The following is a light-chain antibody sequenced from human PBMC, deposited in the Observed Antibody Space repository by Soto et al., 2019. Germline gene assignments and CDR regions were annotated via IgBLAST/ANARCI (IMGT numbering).Light chain of an antibody. V-gene: IGKV1-5*03. Sequence: DIQMTQSPSTLSASVGDRVTITCRASQSISSWLAWYQQKPGKAPKLLIYKASNLESGVPARFSGTGSGTEFTLAISSLQPDDFATYYCQQYSSYQWTFGHGTKVEIK. CDR2: KAS. CDR3: QQYSSYQWT. J-gene: IGKJ1*01. CDR1: QSISSW.